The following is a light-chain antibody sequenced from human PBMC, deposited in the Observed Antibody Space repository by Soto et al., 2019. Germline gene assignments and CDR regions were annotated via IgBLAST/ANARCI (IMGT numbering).Light chain of an antibody. Sequence: DIQMTQSPSTLSASVGDRVTITCRASQSISNWLAWYQQKPGKAPKLLIYDASTLESGVQSRFSGSGSGTEFTLTISSLQSDDFATYYCQQYNSYSRTFGQGTKVEIK. V-gene: IGKV1-5*01. CDR3: QQYNSYSRT. J-gene: IGKJ1*01. CDR1: QSISNW. CDR2: DAS.